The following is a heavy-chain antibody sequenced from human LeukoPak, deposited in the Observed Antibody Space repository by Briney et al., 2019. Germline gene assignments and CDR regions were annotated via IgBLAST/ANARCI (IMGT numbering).Heavy chain of an antibody. V-gene: IGHV3-21*01. J-gene: IGHJ4*02. CDR3: ARGIFWSGYYSNLHFDY. CDR1: EFTFSSYN. CDR2: ISSSGSYI. D-gene: IGHD3-3*01. Sequence: GGSLRLSCVASEFTFSSYNMNWVRQAPGKGLEWVSSISSSGSYIYYADAVKGRFTISRDNAKNSLYLQMNSLRAEDTAVYYCARGIFWSGYYSNLHFDYWGRGTQVTVSS.